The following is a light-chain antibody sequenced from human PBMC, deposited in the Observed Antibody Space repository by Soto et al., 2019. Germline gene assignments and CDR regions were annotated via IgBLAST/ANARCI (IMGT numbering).Light chain of an antibody. J-gene: IGKJ1*01. V-gene: IGKV1-39*01. Sequence: IEVTQSPSSLAASLGDRVTITGRASQTIGTYVTWYRQKSGAAPELLIYDASTLQSGVPSRFRGGASGTDFTLTISSLQLDDCATYYCQQSYNTPLTFCQGTKVEIK. CDR1: QTIGTY. CDR3: QQSYNTPLT. CDR2: DAS.